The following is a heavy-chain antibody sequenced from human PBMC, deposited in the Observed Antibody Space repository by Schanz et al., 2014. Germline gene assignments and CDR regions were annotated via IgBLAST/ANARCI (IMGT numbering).Heavy chain of an antibody. CDR3: VKIGYTHWSLDD. D-gene: IGHD6-13*01. J-gene: IGHJ4*02. CDR1: GFTFSAYW. V-gene: IGHV3-7*01. Sequence: EVQLVEYGGGLVQPGESLRLSCAASGFTFSAYWMAWVRQAPGKGLEWVAAINQAASVQYYVDSVKGRFTISRDDAKNSHYLQMNSLRVEDTAGFYCVKIGYTHWSLDDWGQGILVTVSS. CDR2: INQAASVQ.